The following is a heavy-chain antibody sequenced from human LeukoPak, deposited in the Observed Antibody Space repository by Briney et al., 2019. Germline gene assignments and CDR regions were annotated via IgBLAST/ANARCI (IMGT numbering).Heavy chain of an antibody. CDR2: IYTSGST. J-gene: IGHJ6*03. CDR3: ARATSSYFYYMDV. Sequence: SQTLSLTCTVSGGSISSGSYYWSWYRQPAEKGLEWIGRIYTSGSTYYHPSLKSRVTISADTSKNQFSLNVSSVTAADTAVYYCARATSSYFYYMDVWGKGTTVTISS. V-gene: IGHV4-61*02. CDR1: GGSISSGSYY. D-gene: IGHD5-12*01.